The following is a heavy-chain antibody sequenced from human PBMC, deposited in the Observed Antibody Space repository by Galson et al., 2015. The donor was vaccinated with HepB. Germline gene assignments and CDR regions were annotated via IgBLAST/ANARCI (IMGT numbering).Heavy chain of an antibody. CDR1: GFTFSSYA. V-gene: IGHV3-30-3*01. CDR2: ISYDGSNK. J-gene: IGHJ6*04. CDR3: ARDGESTMDV. Sequence: SLRLSCAASGFTFSSYAMHWVRQAPGKGLEWVAVISYDGSNKYYADSVKGRFTISRDNSKNTLYLQMNSLRAEDTAVYYCARDGESTMDVWGKGTTVTVSS.